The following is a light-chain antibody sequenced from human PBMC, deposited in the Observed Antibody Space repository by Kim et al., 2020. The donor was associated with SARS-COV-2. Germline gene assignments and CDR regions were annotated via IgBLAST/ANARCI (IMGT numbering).Light chain of an antibody. J-gene: IGLJ1*01. CDR1: SLRNYY. CDR3: NSLDSSGNHLGV. CDR2: GKN. Sequence: SSELTQDPAVSVALGQTVRITCQGDSLRNYYASWYQQKPGQAPVLVIYGKNNRPSGIPDRFSGSSSGNTASMTTTGAQAEEEADYYCNSLDSSGNHLGVF. V-gene: IGLV3-19*01.